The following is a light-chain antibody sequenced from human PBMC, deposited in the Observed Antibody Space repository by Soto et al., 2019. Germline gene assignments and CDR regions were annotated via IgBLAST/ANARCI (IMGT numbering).Light chain of an antibody. J-gene: IGLJ1*01. CDR2: EVS. V-gene: IGLV2-14*01. CDR1: SNDVGGYNY. Sequence: QSALTQPASVSGSPGQSITISCTGTSNDVGGYNYVSWYQHHPGKAPKLIIYEVSNRPSGVSNRFSGSKSGNTASLTISGLQAEDEADYYCSSYTTISTLVFGPGTKVTVL. CDR3: SSYTTISTLV.